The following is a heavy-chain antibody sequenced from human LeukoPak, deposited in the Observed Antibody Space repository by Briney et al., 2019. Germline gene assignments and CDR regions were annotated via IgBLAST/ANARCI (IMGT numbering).Heavy chain of an antibody. CDR2: IYYSGST. CDR3: GGSGYPDYFDY. D-gene: IGHD3-22*01. J-gene: IGHJ4*02. CDR1: GGSISSYY. Sequence: PSETLSLTCTVSGGSISSYYWSWIRQPPGKGLEWIGYIYYSGSTNYNPSLKSRVTISVDTSKNQFSLKLSSVTAADTAVYFCGGSGYPDYFDYWGQGTLVTVSS. V-gene: IGHV4-59*01.